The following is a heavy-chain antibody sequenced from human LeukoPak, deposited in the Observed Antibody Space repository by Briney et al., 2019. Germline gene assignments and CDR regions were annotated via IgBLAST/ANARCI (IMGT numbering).Heavy chain of an antibody. CDR1: GFIFSRYG. Sequence: PGRPLRLSCAASGFIFSRYGMHWVRQAPGKGLEWVAVIWYDGSNKYYADSVKGRFTISRDNSKNTLYLQMNSLRAEDTAVYYCARDLKNRGRITIFPPLNWGQGTLVTVSS. V-gene: IGHV3-33*01. CDR3: ARDLKNRGRITIFPPLN. CDR2: IWYDGSNK. D-gene: IGHD3-9*01. J-gene: IGHJ4*02.